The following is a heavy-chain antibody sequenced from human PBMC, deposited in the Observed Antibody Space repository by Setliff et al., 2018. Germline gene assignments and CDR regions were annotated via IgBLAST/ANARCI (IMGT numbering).Heavy chain of an antibody. Sequence: LRLSCAASGFTFSNSWMSWVRQAPGKGLEWVANIKQDGSEKYYVDSVKGRFTISRDNAKNSLYLQMSSLRAEDTAVYYCARLGSPRRGYSGYEFDSWGQGTLVTVSS. CDR1: GFTFSNSW. V-gene: IGHV3-7*01. CDR3: ARLGSPRRGYSGYEFDS. J-gene: IGHJ4*02. D-gene: IGHD5-12*01. CDR2: IKQDGSEK.